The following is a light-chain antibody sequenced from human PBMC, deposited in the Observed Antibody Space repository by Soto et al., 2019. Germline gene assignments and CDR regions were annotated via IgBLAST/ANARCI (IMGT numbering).Light chain of an antibody. CDR2: GNS. V-gene: IGLV1-40*01. CDR1: SSNIGAGYD. CDR3: QSYDSSLSGSKV. Sequence: QLVLTQPPSVSGAPGQRVTISYTGSSSNIGAGYDVHWYQQLPGTAPKLLIYGNSNRPSGVPDRFSGSKSGTSASLAITGLQAEDEADYYCQSYDSSLSGSKVFGGGTKLTVL. J-gene: IGLJ2*01.